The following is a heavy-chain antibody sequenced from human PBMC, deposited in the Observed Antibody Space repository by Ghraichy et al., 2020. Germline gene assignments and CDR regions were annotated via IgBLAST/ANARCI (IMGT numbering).Heavy chain of an antibody. J-gene: IGHJ4*02. CDR1: GGSISSSSYY. D-gene: IGHD2-2*01. Sequence: SETLSLTCTVSGGSISSSSYYWGWIRQPPGKGLVWIGSIYYSGSTYYNPSLKSRVTISVDTSKNQFSLKLSSVTAADTAVYYCARLERCSSTSCYSSSIACRGQGTLVSV. CDR3: ARLERCSSTSCYSSSIAC. CDR2: IYYSGST. V-gene: IGHV4-39*01.